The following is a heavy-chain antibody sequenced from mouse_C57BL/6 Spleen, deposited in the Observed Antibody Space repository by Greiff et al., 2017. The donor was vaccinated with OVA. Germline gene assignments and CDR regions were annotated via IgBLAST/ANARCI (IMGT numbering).Heavy chain of an antibody. D-gene: IGHD2-5*01. CDR2: IYPGDGDT. V-gene: IGHV1-80*01. CDR1: GYAFSSYW. Sequence: VQRVESGAELVKPGASVKISCKASGYAFSSYWMNWVKQRPGKGLEWIGQIYPGDGDTNYNGKFKGKATLTADKSSSTAYMQLSSLTSEDSAVYFCARGGYSNYGFAYWGQGTLVTVSA. CDR3: ARGGYSNYGFAY. J-gene: IGHJ3*01.